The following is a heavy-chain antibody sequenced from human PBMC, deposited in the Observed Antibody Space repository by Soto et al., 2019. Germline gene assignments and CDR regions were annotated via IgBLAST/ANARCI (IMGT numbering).Heavy chain of an antibody. Sequence: QVQLVQSGAEVKKPGSSVKVSCKASGGTFSSYTISWVRQAPGQALEWMGRIIPILGIANYAQKFQGRVTITADKSTSTAYMELSSLRSEDTAVYYCAPKLADSSGWTGGFDYWGQGTLVTVSS. V-gene: IGHV1-69*02. D-gene: IGHD6-19*01. CDR2: IIPILGIA. J-gene: IGHJ4*02. CDR1: GGTFSSYT. CDR3: APKLADSSGWTGGFDY.